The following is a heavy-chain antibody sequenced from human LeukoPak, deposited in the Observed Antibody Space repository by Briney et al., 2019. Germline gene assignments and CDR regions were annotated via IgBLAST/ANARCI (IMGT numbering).Heavy chain of an antibody. J-gene: IGHJ4*02. CDR3: ARDEASSGTIFDY. V-gene: IGHV4-4*07. Sequence: PSETLSLTCTVSGGSISSYHWSWIRQPAGKGLEWIGRIYTSGSTNYNPSLKSRVTMSVDTSKNQFSLKLSSVTAADTAVYYCARDEASSGTIFDYWGQGTLVTVSS. D-gene: IGHD6-19*01. CDR2: IYTSGST. CDR1: GGSISSYH.